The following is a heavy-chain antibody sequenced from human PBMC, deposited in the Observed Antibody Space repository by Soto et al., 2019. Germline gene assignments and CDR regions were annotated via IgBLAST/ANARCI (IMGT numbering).Heavy chain of an antibody. J-gene: IGHJ5*02. CDR1: GGSISSYY. CDR2: IYYSGST. CDR3: ARRGNSSSSLRWFDP. D-gene: IGHD6-6*01. Sequence: TSETLSLTCTVSGGSISSYYWSWIRQPPGKGLEWIGYIYYSGSTNYNPSLKSRVTISVDTSKNQFSLKLSSVTAADTAVYYCARRGNSSSSLRWFDPWGQGTLVTVSS. V-gene: IGHV4-59*01.